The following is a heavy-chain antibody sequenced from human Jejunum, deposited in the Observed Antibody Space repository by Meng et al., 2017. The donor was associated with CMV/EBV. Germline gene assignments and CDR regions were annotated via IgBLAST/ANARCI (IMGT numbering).Heavy chain of an antibody. CDR3: ERTWGY. V-gene: IGHV1-46*01. D-gene: IGHD3-16*01. CDR2: INPSDSTT. Sequence: DSVKVSCKASGYTFSSFHIHWVRQASGQGLEWMGTINPSDSTTTYAQKFQGRVSMTRDTSTSTVDMELSSLTSDDTAVYYCERTWGYWGQGTLVTVSS. J-gene: IGHJ4*02. CDR1: GYTFSSFH.